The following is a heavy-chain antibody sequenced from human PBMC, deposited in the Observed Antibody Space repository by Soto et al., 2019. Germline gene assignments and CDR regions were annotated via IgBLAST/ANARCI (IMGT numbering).Heavy chain of an antibody. CDR2: ISSSSSTI. D-gene: IGHD5-12*01. J-gene: IGHJ4*02. V-gene: IGHV3-48*01. CDR1: GFPFRSYG. Sequence: PGGSLRLSCAASGFPFRSYGMNWVRQAPGKGLEWVSYISSSSSTIYYADSVKGRFTISRDNAKNSLHLQMNSLRAEDTAVYYCARFRFYDPYFDYWGQGTLVTVSS. CDR3: ARFRFYDPYFDY.